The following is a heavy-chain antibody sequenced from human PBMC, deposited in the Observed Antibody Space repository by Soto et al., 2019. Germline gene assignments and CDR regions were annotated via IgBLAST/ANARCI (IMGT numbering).Heavy chain of an antibody. Sequence: GESLKISCKGSEYSFTSYWISWVRQMPGKGLEWMGRIDPSDSYTNYSPSFQGHVTISADKSISTAYLQWSSLKASDTAMYYCARHPRDGYYYYGMDVWGQGTTVTVSS. J-gene: IGHJ6*02. CDR2: IDPSDSYT. V-gene: IGHV5-10-1*01. CDR3: ARHPRDGYYYYGMDV. CDR1: EYSFTSYW.